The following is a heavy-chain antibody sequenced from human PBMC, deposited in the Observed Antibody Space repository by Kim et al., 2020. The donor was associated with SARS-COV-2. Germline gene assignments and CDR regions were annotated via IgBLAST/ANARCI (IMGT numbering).Heavy chain of an antibody. J-gene: IGHJ3*02. V-gene: IGHV3-48*03. CDR1: GFTFRSYE. CDR3: VREDSTVEYAFDI. D-gene: IGHD3-22*01. Sequence: GGSLRLSCEVSGFTFRSYEMHWVRQAPGKGLEWVSYVSKNGNTIKYAESVKGRFTISRDNAKNSLYLEMNSLRVEDTAVYLCVREDSTVEYAFDIWGHGTMVTVSS. CDR2: VSKNGNTI.